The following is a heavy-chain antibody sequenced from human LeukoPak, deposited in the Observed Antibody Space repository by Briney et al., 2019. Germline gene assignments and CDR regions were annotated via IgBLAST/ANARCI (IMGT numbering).Heavy chain of an antibody. CDR2: IYYSGST. CDR1: GGSISSGDYY. V-gene: IGHV4-61*08. Sequence: PSETLSLTCTVSGGSISSGDYYWSWIRQPPGKGLEWIGYIYYSGSTNYNPSLKSRVTISVDTSKNQFSLKLSSVTAADTAVYYCARGVSSGWYEYWGQGTLVTVSS. D-gene: IGHD6-19*01. CDR3: ARGVSSGWYEY. J-gene: IGHJ4*02.